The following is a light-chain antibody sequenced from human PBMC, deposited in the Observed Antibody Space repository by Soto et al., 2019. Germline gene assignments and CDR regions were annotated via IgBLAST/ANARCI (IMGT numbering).Light chain of an antibody. CDR3: QQYKSSPLT. V-gene: IGKV1-5*03. J-gene: IGKJ4*01. CDR1: QSISSW. CDR2: KAS. Sequence: DIQMTQSPSTLSASVGDRVTITCRASQSISSWLAWYQQKPGKAPKLLIYKASSLESGVPSRFSGSGSGTEFTLTISRLQPDDFATYYCQQYKSSPLTFGGGTKVEIK.